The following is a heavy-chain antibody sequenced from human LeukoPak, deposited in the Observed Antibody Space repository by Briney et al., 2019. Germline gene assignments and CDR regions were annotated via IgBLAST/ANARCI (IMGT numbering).Heavy chain of an antibody. CDR3: ASFSIHGYYSG. CDR2: IYYSGST. CDR1: GGSISSSSYY. D-gene: IGHD3-22*01. Sequence: KPSETLSLTCTVSGGSISSSSYYWGWIRQPPGKGLEWIGSIYYSGSTYYNPSLKSRVTISVDTSKNQFSLKLSSVTAADTAVYYCASFSIHGYYSGWGQGTLVTVSS. J-gene: IGHJ4*02. V-gene: IGHV4-39*07.